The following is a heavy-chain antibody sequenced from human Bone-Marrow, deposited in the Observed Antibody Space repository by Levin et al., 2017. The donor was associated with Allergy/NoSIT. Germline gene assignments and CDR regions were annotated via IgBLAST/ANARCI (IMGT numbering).Heavy chain of an antibody. J-gene: IGHJ4*02. V-gene: IGHV3-21*01. CDR3: ARDQNGYSYGSIDY. Sequence: GGSLRLSCAASGFTFSSYTMTWVRQAPGKGLEWISSLSSGSTYIYTAASMKGRFTISRDNAKNSLYLQLNGLRAEDTAVYYCARDQNGYSYGSIDYWGQGTLVTVSS. D-gene: IGHD5-18*01. CDR1: GFTFSSYT. CDR2: LSSGSTYI.